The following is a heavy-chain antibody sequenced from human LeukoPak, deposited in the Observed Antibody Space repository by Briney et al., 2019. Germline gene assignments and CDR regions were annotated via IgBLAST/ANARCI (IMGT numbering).Heavy chain of an antibody. CDR1: GYSCTSYW. CDR3: ARQGGSGSYYKSLIDY. J-gene: IGHJ4*02. CDR2: IYPGDSDT. D-gene: IGHD3-10*01. V-gene: IGHV5-51*01. Sequence: HGESLKISCKGTGYSCTSYWIGWVRQMPGKGLDWMGIIYPGDSDTRYSPSFQGQVTISADKTISTAYLQWSSLKASDTATYYCARQGGSGSYYKSLIDYWGQGPLVTVSS.